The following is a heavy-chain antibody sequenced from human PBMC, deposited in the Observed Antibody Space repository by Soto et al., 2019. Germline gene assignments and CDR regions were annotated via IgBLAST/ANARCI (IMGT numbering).Heavy chain of an antibody. Sequence: TSETLSLTCTVSGGSISSYYWSWIRQPPGKGLEWIGYIYYSGSTNYNPSLKSRVTISVDTSKNQFSLKLSSVTAADTAVYYCARGARGSYDYWGQGTLVTVSS. CDR1: GGSISSYY. V-gene: IGHV4-59*01. CDR3: ARGARGSYDY. J-gene: IGHJ4*02. CDR2: IYYSGST. D-gene: IGHD1-26*01.